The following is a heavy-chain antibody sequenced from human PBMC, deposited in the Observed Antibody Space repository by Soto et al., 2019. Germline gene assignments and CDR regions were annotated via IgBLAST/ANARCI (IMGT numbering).Heavy chain of an antibody. CDR2: IIPIFGTA. Sequence: QVQLVQSGAEVKKPGSSVKVSCKASGGTFSSYAISWVRQAPGQGREWMGGIIPIFGTANYAQKFHGRVTITADESTSTAYMELSSLRSEDTAVYYCARHVPAAGYYYGMAVWGQGTTVTVSS. J-gene: IGHJ6*02. CDR3: ARHVPAAGYYYGMAV. D-gene: IGHD2-2*01. CDR1: GGTFSSYA. V-gene: IGHV1-69*12.